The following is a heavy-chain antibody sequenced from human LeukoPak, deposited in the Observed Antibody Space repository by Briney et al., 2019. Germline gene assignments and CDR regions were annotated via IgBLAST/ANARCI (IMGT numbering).Heavy chain of an antibody. CDR1: GFTFRNYW. Sequence: GGSLRLSCIGSGFTFRNYWMSWARQAPGKGLEWVASIKEDGSDKRYVDSVKGRFTISRDNTKNSLFVQMSSLRAEDTAVYYCARLKDAVTIFDCWGQGILVTVSS. J-gene: IGHJ5*01. CDR3: ARLKDAVTIFDC. D-gene: IGHD4-17*01. CDR2: IKEDGSDK. V-gene: IGHV3-7*01.